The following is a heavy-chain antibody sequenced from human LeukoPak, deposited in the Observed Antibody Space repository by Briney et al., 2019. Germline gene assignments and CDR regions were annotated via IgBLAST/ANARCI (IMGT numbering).Heavy chain of an antibody. V-gene: IGHV1-69*02. CDR1: EGTFSSYT. D-gene: IGHD2-2*01. J-gene: IGHJ4*02. CDR2: IIPILGIA. CDR3: AIFIVVVPAATLGGDY. Sequence: VASVKVSCKASEGTFSSYTISWVRQAPGQGLEWMGRIIPILGIANYAQKFQGRVTITADKSTSTAYMELSSLRSEDTAVYYCAIFIVVVPAATLGGDYWGQGTLVTVSS.